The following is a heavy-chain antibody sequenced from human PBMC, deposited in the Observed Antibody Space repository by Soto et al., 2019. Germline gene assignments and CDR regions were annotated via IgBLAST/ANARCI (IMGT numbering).Heavy chain of an antibody. V-gene: IGHV3-21*06. Sequence: PWWSLRISCAASGFTFTRYSLNWVRQAPGKGLEWVSSISSTTNYIYYGDSMKGRFTISRDNAKNSLYLEKNSLRAEDTAVYYCARESEDLTSNFDYWGQGTLVTVSS. J-gene: IGHJ4*02. CDR2: ISSTTNYI. CDR3: ARESEDLTSNFDY. CDR1: GFTFTRYS.